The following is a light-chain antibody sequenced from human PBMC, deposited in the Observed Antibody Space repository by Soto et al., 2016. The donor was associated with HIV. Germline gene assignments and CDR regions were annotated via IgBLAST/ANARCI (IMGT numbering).Light chain of an antibody. V-gene: IGLV3-21*03. CDR1: NIGTKR. Sequence: SYVLTQPPSVSVAPGKTAMITCGGNNIGTKRVHWYQQKPGQAPVLVVFDDNDRPSGIPERFSGSNSGNTATLTISRVEAGDEADYYCQVWDRSSDHVVFGGGTKLTVL. CDR3: QVWDRSSDHVV. CDR2: DDN. J-gene: IGLJ2*01.